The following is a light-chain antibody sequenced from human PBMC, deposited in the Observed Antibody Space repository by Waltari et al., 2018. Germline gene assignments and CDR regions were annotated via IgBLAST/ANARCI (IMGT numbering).Light chain of an antibody. CDR1: SGHTSYA. Sequence: QLVLTQSPSASASLGASVKVTCTLSSGHTSYAIAWHQQQPEKGPRQLMKINSDGSHRKGEGIPDRFSGSGSGAERYLTVSGLQSEDDADYYCQTWDTGILVFGGGTKLTVL. J-gene: IGLJ3*02. CDR2: INSDGSH. CDR3: QTWDTGILV. V-gene: IGLV4-69*01.